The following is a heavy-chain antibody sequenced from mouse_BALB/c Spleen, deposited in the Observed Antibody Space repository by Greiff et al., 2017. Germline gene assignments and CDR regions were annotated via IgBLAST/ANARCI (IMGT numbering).Heavy chain of an antibody. V-gene: IGHV1-69*02. CDR2: IYPSDSYT. CDR1: GYTFTSYW. J-gene: IGHJ2*01. D-gene: IGHD2-4*01. CDR3: TRDYDYTYYFDY. Sequence: VQLQQPGAELVRPGASVKLSCKASGYTFTSYWINWVKQRPGQGLEWIGNIYPSDSYTNYNQKFKDKATLTVDKSSSTAYMQLSSPTSEDSAVYYCTRDYDYTYYFDYWGQGTTLTVSS.